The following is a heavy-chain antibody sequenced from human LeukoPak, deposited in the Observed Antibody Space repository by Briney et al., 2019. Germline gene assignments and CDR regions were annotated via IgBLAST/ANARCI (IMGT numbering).Heavy chain of an antibody. D-gene: IGHD3-22*01. CDR2: NSWNSGSI. J-gene: IGHJ4*02. CDR1: GFTFGGYS. Sequence: SLRLSFAASGFTFGGYSMHRVRQGSREGLGGVPGNSWNSGSIGYADSVKGRFTISRDNAKNSLYLQMNSLRAEDTALYYCAKDRRAFTYYYDSSLDYWGQGTLVTVSS. CDR3: AKDRRAFTYYYDSSLDY. V-gene: IGHV3-9*01.